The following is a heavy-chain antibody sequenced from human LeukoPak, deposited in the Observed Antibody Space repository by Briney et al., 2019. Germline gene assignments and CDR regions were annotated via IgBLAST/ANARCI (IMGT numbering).Heavy chain of an antibody. J-gene: IGHJ3*02. CDR1: GFTFSSYA. V-gene: IGHV3-74*01. CDR3: ARGAQIFNGGEGFDI. D-gene: IGHD4-23*01. CDR2: ISSDGSST. Sequence: QAGGSLRLSCAASGFTFSSYAINWVRQAPGKGLEWVSGISSDGSSTSYADSVKGRFTISRDNAKNTLYLQMNSLRAEDTAVYYCARGAQIFNGGEGFDIWGQGTMVTISS.